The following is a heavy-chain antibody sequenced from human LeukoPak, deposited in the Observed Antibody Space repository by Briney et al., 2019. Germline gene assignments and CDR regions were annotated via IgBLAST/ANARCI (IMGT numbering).Heavy chain of an antibody. D-gene: IGHD6-13*01. J-gene: IGHJ5*02. V-gene: IGHV4-59*08. Sequence: ETLSLTCTVSGGSINTYDWSWIRQPPGKGLEWIGYIYYSGSTNYNPSLKSRVTISVDTSKNQLSLKLSSVTAADTAVYYCARTIAAAGSDWFDPWGQGTLVTVSS. CDR2: IYYSGST. CDR3: ARTIAAAGSDWFDP. CDR1: GGSINTYD.